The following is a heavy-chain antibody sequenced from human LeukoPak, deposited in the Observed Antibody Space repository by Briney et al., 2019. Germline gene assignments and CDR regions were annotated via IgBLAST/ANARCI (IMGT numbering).Heavy chain of an antibody. CDR1: GFTLSRNL. CDR2: IYSGGST. V-gene: IGHV3-53*01. CDR3: ARDGYYGSGSY. D-gene: IGHD3-10*01. J-gene: IGHJ4*02. Sequence: GGSLRLSCEASGFTLSRNLMGWAGQAPGKGLEWVSVIYSGGSTYYADSVKGRFTISRDNSRNTLYLHMNSLRVEDTAMYHCARDGYYGSGSYWGQGTLVTVSS.